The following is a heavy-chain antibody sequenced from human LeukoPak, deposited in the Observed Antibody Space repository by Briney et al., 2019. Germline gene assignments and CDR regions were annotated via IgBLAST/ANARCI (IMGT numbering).Heavy chain of an antibody. V-gene: IGHV1-8*01. CDR1: GYTFTSYD. J-gene: IGHJ6*02. D-gene: IGHD3-10*01. CDR3: AREYGSGSYYKAPYYYYGMDV. Sequence: ASVKVSCKASGYTFTSYDINWVRQATGQGLEWMGWMNPNSGNTGYAQKFQGRVTMTRNTSISTAYMELSSLRSEDTAVYYCAREYGSGSYYKAPYYYYGMDVWGQGTTVTVSS. CDR2: MNPNSGNT.